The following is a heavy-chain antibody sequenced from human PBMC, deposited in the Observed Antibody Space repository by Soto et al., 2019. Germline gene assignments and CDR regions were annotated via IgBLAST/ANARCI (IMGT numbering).Heavy chain of an antibody. CDR2: IIPIFGTA. CDR1: GGTFSSYA. D-gene: IGHD6-19*01. Sequence: QVQLVQSGAEVKKPGSSVKVSCKASGGTFSSYAISWVRQAPGQGLEWMGGIIPIFGTANYAQKFQGRVTITADESTGTAYMELSSLRSEDTAVYYCASSVGRAYSSCWYGWGQGTLVTFSS. CDR3: ASSVGRAYSSCWYG. J-gene: IGHJ4*02. V-gene: IGHV1-69*01.